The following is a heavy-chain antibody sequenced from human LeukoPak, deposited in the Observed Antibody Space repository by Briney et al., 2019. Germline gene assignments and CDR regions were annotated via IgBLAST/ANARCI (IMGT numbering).Heavy chain of an antibody. CDR1: GYTFTSYA. CDR3: ARAPRATIFGVGGDVAFDI. J-gene: IGHJ3*02. V-gene: IGHV1-69*05. D-gene: IGHD3-3*01. CDR2: IIPIFGTA. Sequence: GASVKVSCKASGYTFTSYAISWVRQAPGQGLEWMGGIIPIFGTANYAQKFQGRVTITTDESTSTAYMELSSLRSEDTAVYYCARAPRATIFGVGGDVAFDIWGQGTMVTVSS.